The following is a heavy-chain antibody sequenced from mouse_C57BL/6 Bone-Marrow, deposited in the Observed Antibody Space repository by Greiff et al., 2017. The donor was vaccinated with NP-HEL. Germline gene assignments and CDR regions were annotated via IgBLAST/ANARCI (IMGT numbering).Heavy chain of an antibody. CDR3: ARGGVEEYYFDY. CDR1: GYTFTSYG. D-gene: IGHD1-3*01. CDR2: IYPRSGNT. J-gene: IGHJ2*01. Sequence: VQLQQSGAELARPGASVKLSCKASGYTFTSYGISWVKQRTGQGLEWIGEIYPRSGNTYYNEKFKGKATLTADKSSSTAYMELRSLTSEDSAVYFCARGGVEEYYFDYWGQGTTLTVSS. V-gene: IGHV1-81*01.